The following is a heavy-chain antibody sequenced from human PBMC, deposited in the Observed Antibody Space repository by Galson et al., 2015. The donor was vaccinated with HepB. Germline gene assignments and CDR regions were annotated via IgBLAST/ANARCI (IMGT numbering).Heavy chain of an antibody. Sequence: SLRLSCAASGFTFSSYSMNWVRQAPGKGLEWVSSISSSSSYIYYADSVKGRFTISRDNAKNSLYLQMNSLRAEDTAVYYCAREGSSGIADYWGQGTLVTVSS. CDR2: ISSSSSYI. D-gene: IGHD6-19*01. J-gene: IGHJ4*02. V-gene: IGHV3-21*01. CDR3: AREGSSGIADY. CDR1: GFTFSSYS.